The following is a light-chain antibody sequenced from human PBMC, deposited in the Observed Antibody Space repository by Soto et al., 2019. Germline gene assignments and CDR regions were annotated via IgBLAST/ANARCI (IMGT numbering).Light chain of an antibody. Sequence: HSALTQPPSASRSPGPSVTISCTGTSSDVGGYNYVSWYQQYPGRAPKLMIYEFTKRPSGVPDRFSGSKSGNTASLTVSGLQAEDEADYYCSSYAASNNFYFVFGGGTKVTVL. CDR1: SSDVGGYNY. J-gene: IGLJ3*02. CDR2: EFT. CDR3: SSYAASNNFYFV. V-gene: IGLV2-8*01.